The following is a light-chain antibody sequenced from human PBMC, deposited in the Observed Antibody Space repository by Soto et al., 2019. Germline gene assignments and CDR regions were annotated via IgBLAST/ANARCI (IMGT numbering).Light chain of an antibody. CDR2: GAS. J-gene: IGKJ1*01. CDR1: QDISHY. V-gene: IGKV1D-12*01. Sequence: DIQVTHCPYSLSASVRYRATIICRAGQDISHYLAWYQQKPGKAPKLLIYGASSLQSGVPSRFSGSGSGTDFTLTISSLQPEDFATFYCQQAYTFPRTFGQGTKVDIK. CDR3: QQAYTFPRT.